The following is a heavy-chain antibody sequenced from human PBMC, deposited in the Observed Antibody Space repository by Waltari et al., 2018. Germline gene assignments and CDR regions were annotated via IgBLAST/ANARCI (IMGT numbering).Heavy chain of an antibody. V-gene: IGHV1-2*06. CDR1: GYTFTRHY. Sequence: QVQLVQSGAEVKEPGDSVKVSCKASGYTFTRHYIHWVRQAPGQGLEWMGRITPHTGGTYYSQKFQGRVTMTRDMSITTAYMEVSSLRSDDTAVYYCARDLVGSGWSIDYWGQGTLVTVSS. CDR2: ITPHTGGT. D-gene: IGHD6-19*01. CDR3: ARDLVGSGWSIDY. J-gene: IGHJ4*02.